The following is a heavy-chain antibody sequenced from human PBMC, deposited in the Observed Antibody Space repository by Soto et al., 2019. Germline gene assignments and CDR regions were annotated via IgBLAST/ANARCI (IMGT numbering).Heavy chain of an antibody. Sequence: SETLSLTCSVSDDSINSDKYYWGWIRQPPGMGFEWIGIIYYLGNAYYNPSLQTRVTISLDKSWSQFSLKLNSVTAADSAVYFCARLEGLATISYYFDFWGPGALVTVSS. CDR1: DDSINSDKYY. D-gene: IGHD3-9*01. J-gene: IGHJ4*02. CDR2: IYYLGNA. CDR3: ARLEGLATISYYFDF. V-gene: IGHV4-39*01.